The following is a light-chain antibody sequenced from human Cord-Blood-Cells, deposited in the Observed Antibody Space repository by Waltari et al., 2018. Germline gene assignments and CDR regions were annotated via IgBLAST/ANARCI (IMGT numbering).Light chain of an antibody. CDR1: SSDVGSYNL. J-gene: IGLJ1*01. Sequence: QSALTQPASVSGSPGQSITIPCTGTSSDVGSYNLVTWYQQHPGKATKLMIYEGSKRPSGVSNRFSGSKSGNTASLTISGLQAEDEADYYCCSYAGSSTFDVFGTGTKVTVL. V-gene: IGLV2-23*03. CDR3: CSYAGSSTFDV. CDR2: EGS.